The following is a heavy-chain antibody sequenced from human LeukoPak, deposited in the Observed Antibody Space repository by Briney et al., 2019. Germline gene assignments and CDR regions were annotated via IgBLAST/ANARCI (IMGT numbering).Heavy chain of an antibody. Sequence: PSETLSLTCAVSGGSISSGGYSWSWIRQPPGKGLEWIGYIYHSGSTYYNPSLKSRVTISVDRSKNQFSLKLSSVTAADTAVYYCARGWFGEGPVGWFDPWGQGTLVTVSS. CDR2: IYHSGST. V-gene: IGHV4-30-2*01. CDR3: ARGWFGEGPVGWFDP. D-gene: IGHD3-10*01. J-gene: IGHJ5*02. CDR1: GGSISSGGYS.